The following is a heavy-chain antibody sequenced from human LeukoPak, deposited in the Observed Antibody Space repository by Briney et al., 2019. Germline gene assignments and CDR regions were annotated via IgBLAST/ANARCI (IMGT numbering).Heavy chain of an antibody. V-gene: IGHV1-69*04. J-gene: IGHJ5*02. Sequence: ASVKVSCKASGGTFSSYAISWVRQAPGQGLEWMGRIIPIFGIANYAQKFQGRVTITADKSTSTAHMELSSLRSEDTAVYYCASLYSSTAGGPNWFDPWGQGTLVTVSS. CDR2: IIPIFGIA. CDR3: ASLYSSTAGGPNWFDP. D-gene: IGHD6-13*01. CDR1: GGTFSSYA.